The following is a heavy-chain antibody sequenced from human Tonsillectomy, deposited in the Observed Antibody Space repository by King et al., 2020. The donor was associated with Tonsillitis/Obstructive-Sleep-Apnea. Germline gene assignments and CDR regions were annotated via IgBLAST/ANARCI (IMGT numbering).Heavy chain of an antibody. CDR1: GASFSSRSYY. D-gene: IGHD3-9*01. Sequence: QLQESGPGLVKPSETLSLTCTVSGASFSSRSYYWGWIRQPPGKGLEWIGSISYSGSTYYNPSLKSRVTISVDTSKNQFSLKVSSVTAADTAVYSCXRRXYEIPRYPSXTXYMDVXGKGTTVTVSS. V-gene: IGHV4-39*01. CDR3: XRRXYEIPRYPSXTXYMDV. CDR2: ISYSGST. J-gene: IGHJ6*03.